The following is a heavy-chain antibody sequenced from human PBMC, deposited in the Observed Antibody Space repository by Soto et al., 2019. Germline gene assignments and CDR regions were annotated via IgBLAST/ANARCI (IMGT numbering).Heavy chain of an antibody. J-gene: IGHJ6*02. CDR2: IYHSGST. CDR1: GGSISRSNW. D-gene: IGHD6-19*01. CDR3: ARSEMAAYYYYGMDV. V-gene: IGHV4-4*02. Sequence: QVQLQESGPGLVKPSGTLSLTCVVSGGSISRSNWWSWVRQPPGKGLGWIGEIYHSGSTNYNPSLKSRVTISVDKSKNQFSLKLSSVTAADTAVYYCARSEMAAYYYYGMDVWGQGTTVTVSS.